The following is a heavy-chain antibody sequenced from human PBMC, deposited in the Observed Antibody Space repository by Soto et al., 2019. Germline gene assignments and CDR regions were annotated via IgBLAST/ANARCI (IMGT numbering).Heavy chain of an antibody. CDR1: GGSISSSNW. CDR2: IYHSGST. J-gene: IGHJ4*02. Sequence: QVQLQESGPGLVKPSGTLSLTCAVSGGSISSSNWWSWVRQPPGKGLEWIGEIYHSGSTNYNPSLKGRVTISVDKSKNQFSLKLSSVTAADTAVYYCASRLYLFSYDSSGRVDYWGQGTLVTVSS. D-gene: IGHD3-22*01. V-gene: IGHV4-4*02. CDR3: ASRLYLFSYDSSGRVDY.